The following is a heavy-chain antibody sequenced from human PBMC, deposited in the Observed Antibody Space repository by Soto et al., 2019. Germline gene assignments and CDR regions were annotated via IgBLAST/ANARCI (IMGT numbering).Heavy chain of an antibody. V-gene: IGHV1-18*01. D-gene: IGHD3-16*02. CDR2: ISAYNGNT. J-gene: IGHJ4*02. Sequence: ASVKVSCKASGYTFTSYGISWVRQAPGQGLEWMGWISAYNGNTNYAQKLQGRVTMTTDTSTSTAYMELRSLRFDYTALFYCARVLTYIWGSYRSPSFGYWGQGTLVTVSS. CDR3: ARVLTYIWGSYRSPSFGY. CDR1: GYTFTSYG.